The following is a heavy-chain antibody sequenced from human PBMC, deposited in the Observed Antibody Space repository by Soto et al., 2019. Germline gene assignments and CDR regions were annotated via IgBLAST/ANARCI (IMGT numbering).Heavy chain of an antibody. J-gene: IGHJ6*02. V-gene: IGHV1-3*01. Sequence: ASLKVSCKASGYTFTIYIIHWVRQAPGQRLEWMGWINAGNGNTKYSQKFQGRVTITRDTSASTAYMELSSLRSEDTAVYYCARDPASSGYYDDYYYYGMDVWGQGTTVTVSS. CDR1: GYTFTIYI. CDR3: ARDPASSGYYDDYYYYGMDV. CDR2: INAGNGNT. D-gene: IGHD3-22*01.